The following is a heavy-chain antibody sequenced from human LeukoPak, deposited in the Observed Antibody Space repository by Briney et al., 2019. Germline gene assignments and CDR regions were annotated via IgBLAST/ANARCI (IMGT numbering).Heavy chain of an antibody. CDR2: IYYSGST. V-gene: IGHV4-61*01. D-gene: IGHD3-10*01. Sequence: PSETLSLTCAVSGYSISSGYYWGWIRQPPGKGLEWIGYIYYSGSTSSNPSLKSRVTISADTSKNQFSLRLRYVTAADTAVYYCARDVPRGTGYMDVWGKGTTVTVSS. CDR3: ARDVPRGTGYMDV. J-gene: IGHJ6*03. CDR1: GYSISSGYY.